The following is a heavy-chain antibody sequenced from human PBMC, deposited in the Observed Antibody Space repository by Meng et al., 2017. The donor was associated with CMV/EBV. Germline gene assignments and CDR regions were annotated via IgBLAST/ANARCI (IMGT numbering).Heavy chain of an antibody. V-gene: IGHV2-5*02. D-gene: IGHD4-17*01. J-gene: IGHJ4*02. CDR2: IYWDDDK. CDR3: ARGGLRGFDY. CDR1: GFALSTSGVG. Sequence: ITFKESGPTLVKPTQILTLTCTFSGFALSTSGVGVGWTRQPPGKALEWLALIYWDDDKRYSPSLKSRLTTAKDTSKNQVVLTMTNMDPVDTATYYCARGGLRGFDYWGQGTLVTVSS.